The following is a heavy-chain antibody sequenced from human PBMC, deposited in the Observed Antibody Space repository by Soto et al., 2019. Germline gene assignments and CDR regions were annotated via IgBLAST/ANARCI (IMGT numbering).Heavy chain of an antibody. CDR2: INSDGSVS. D-gene: IGHD2-15*01. Sequence: EVQLVESGGGLVQPGGSLRLSCAASGFTFSNYWMYWVRQAPGKGLVWVSRINSDGSVSSYADSVKGRLTISRDNVKNTLYLQMDGMRAEDTAVYYCARGDCVGGTCYSLAGSFYDYMDVWGKGTTVPVFS. CDR3: ARGDCVGGTCYSLAGSFYDYMDV. J-gene: IGHJ6*03. CDR1: GFTFSNYW. V-gene: IGHV3-74*01.